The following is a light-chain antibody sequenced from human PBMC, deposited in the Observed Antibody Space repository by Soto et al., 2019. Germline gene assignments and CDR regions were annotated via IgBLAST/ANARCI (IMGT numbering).Light chain of an antibody. CDR2: GAS. J-gene: IGKJ1*01. CDR1: QSVSSY. V-gene: IGKV3-20*01. Sequence: EIVLTQSPGTLSLSPGERATLSCRASQSVSSYLAWYQQKPGQAPRLLIYGASSRATGIPDRFSGSGSGTDFPLTSTRLEPEVLAVYYSQQYVSSSRTFGQGTKVEMK. CDR3: QQYVSSSRT.